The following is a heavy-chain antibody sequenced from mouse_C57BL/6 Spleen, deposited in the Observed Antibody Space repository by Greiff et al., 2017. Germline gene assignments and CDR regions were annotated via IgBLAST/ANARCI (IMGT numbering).Heavy chain of an antibody. CDR1: GYTFTSYW. J-gene: IGHJ1*03. V-gene: IGHV1-64*01. CDR3: ARYYGSSYYWYFDV. CDR2: IHPNSGST. D-gene: IGHD1-1*01. Sequence: QVQLKQPGAELVKPGASVKLSCKASGYTFTSYWMHWVKQRPGQGLEWIGMIHPNSGSTNYNEKFKSKATLTVDKSSSTAYMQLSSLTSEDSAVYYCARYYGSSYYWYFDVWGTGTTVTVSS.